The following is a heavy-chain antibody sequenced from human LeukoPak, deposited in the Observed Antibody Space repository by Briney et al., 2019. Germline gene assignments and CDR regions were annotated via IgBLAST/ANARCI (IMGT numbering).Heavy chain of an antibody. CDR3: ARDDKSGSWSWFAP. D-gene: IGHD1-26*01. V-gene: IGHV1-18*01. Sequence: ASVKVSCKASGYTFTSYGISWVRQAPGQGLEWLGWMSAYNGNTNYAEKLQGRVTMTTNTSTSTAYMELRSLRSDDTAVYYCARDDKSGSWSWFAPWGQGTLVTVSS. CDR1: GYTFTSYG. CDR2: MSAYNGNT. J-gene: IGHJ5*02.